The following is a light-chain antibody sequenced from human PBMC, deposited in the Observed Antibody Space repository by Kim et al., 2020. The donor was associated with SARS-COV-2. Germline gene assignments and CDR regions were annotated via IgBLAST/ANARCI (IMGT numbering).Light chain of an antibody. Sequence: SPGERATLSCRASESVRRTYLAWYQHKPGQSPRLLIYGASNRATGIPDRFSGSGSGTDFTLTISRLEPEDFTMYYCQQYDTSPWTFGQGTKVDIK. J-gene: IGKJ1*01. CDR1: ESVRRTY. CDR3: QQYDTSPWT. CDR2: GAS. V-gene: IGKV3-20*01.